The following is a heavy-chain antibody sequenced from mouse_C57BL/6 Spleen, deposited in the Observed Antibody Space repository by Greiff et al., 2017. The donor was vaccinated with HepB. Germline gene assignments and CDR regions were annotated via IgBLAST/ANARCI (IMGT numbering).Heavy chain of an antibody. CDR2: IYPGSGNT. V-gene: IGHV1-76*01. CDR3: ARHYGRAIYAMDY. CDR1: GYTFTDYY. J-gene: IGHJ4*01. D-gene: IGHD1-1*01. Sequence: VQLQQSGAELVRPGASVKLSCKASGYTFTDYYINWVKQRPGQGLEWIARIYPGSGNTYYNEKFKGKATLTAEKSSSTAYMQLSSLTSEDSAVYFCARHYGRAIYAMDYWGQGTSVTVSS.